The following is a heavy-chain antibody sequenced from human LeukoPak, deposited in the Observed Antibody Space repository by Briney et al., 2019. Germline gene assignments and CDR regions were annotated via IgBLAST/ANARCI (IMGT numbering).Heavy chain of an antibody. J-gene: IGHJ4*02. D-gene: IGHD5-24*01. CDR1: GFTFSSYS. CDR2: ISSSSSTI. Sequence: GGSLRLSCAASGFTFSSYSMNWVRQAPGKGLEWVSYISSSSSTIYYADSVKGRFTISRDNAKNSLYLQMNSLRAEDTAVYYCARKGDGYNYYYFDYWGQGTLVTVSS. CDR3: ARKGDGYNYYYFDY. V-gene: IGHV3-48*01.